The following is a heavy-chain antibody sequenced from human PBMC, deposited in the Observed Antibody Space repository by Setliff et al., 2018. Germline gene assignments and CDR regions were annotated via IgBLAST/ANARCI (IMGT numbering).Heavy chain of an antibody. CDR3: ARDKGYDSSGCYFYYYYYMDV. D-gene: IGHD3-22*01. CDR2: INPGNGNT. CDR1: GYTFTDYA. Sequence: GASVKVSCKASGYTFTDYAMHWVRQAPGQRLEWMGWINPGNGNTKYSQKFQGRVTITRDTSASTAYMELSSLRPEDTAVYYCARDKGYDSSGCYFYYYYYMDVWGKGTTVTVSS. V-gene: IGHV1-3*01. J-gene: IGHJ6*03.